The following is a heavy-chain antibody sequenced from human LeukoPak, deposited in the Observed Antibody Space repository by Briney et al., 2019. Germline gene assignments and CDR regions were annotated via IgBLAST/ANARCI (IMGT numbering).Heavy chain of an antibody. CDR1: GFIFSNYW. CDR2: IKQDGTKK. CDR3: ARDNRWNDY. D-gene: IGHD1-1*01. V-gene: IGHV3-7*01. Sequence: GGSLRLSCAASGFIFSNYWMTWVRQSPGKGLEWVANIKQDGTKKNYADSVKGRFTISRDNSENTLYLQMNSLRAEDTAVYYCARDNRWNDYWGQGTLVTVSS. J-gene: IGHJ4*02.